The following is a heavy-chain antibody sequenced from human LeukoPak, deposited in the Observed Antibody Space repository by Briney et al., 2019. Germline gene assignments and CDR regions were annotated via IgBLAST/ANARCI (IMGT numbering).Heavy chain of an antibody. V-gene: IGHV4-59*13. D-gene: IGHD3-22*01. CDR3: AGRTDYYDSSGYHH. Sequence: SETLSFTCTVSGGSIRSNYWAGFRQPPGKGLEGIEYIYYSESTKYNPSLTSLVTISVDTSKNQLSLKLSSVTAADSAVYYCAGRTDYYDSSGYHHWGQGTLVTVSS. J-gene: IGHJ5*02. CDR2: IYYSEST. CDR1: GGSIRSNY.